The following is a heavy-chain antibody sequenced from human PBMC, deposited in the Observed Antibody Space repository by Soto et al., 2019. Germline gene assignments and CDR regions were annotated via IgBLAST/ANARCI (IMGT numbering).Heavy chain of an antibody. V-gene: IGHV4-34*01. CDR3: ARGLITGSSYSGGRYYFDY. CDR1: GGSFSGYY. J-gene: IGHJ4*02. D-gene: IGHD1-26*01. CDR2: INHSGST. Sequence: SETLSLTCAVYGGSFSGYYWTWIRQPPGTGLEWIGEINHSGSTNYNPSLKSRVTISVDKSKNQFSLKLSSVTAADTAVYYCARGLITGSSYSGGRYYFDYWGQGTQVTVSS.